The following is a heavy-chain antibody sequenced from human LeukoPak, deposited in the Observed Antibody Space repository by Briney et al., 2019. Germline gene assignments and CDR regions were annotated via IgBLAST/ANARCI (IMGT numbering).Heavy chain of an antibody. D-gene: IGHD6-6*01. V-gene: IGHV3-7*01. CDR2: IKQDGSEK. CDR1: GFTFSSYW. J-gene: IGHJ4*02. CDR3: ARGGGEYSSSSYGY. Sequence: GGSLRLSCAASGFTFSSYWMSWVRQAPGKGLEWVANIKQDGSEKYYVDSVKGRFTISRDNAKNSLYLQMNSLRAEDTAVYYCARGGGEYSSSSYGYWGQGTLVTVSP.